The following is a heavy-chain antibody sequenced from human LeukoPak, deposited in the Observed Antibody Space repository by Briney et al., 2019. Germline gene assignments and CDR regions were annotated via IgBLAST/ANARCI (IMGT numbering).Heavy chain of an antibody. CDR2: IIPIFGTA. D-gene: IGHD6-19*01. J-gene: IGHJ4*02. CDR1: GGTFSSYA. Sequence: ASVKVSCKASGGTFSSYAISWVRQAPGQGLEWMGGIIPIFGTANYAQKFQGRVTITGEEATSTAYMELSSLRSEDTAVYYCARDNYLKGGWRYYFDYWGQGTLVTVSS. V-gene: IGHV1-69*01. CDR3: ARDNYLKGGWRYYFDY.